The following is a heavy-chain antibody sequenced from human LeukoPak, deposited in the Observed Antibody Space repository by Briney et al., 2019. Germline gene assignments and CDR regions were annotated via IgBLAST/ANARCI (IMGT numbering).Heavy chain of an antibody. V-gene: IGHV3-21*01. CDR3: ARDSYWLGGTIGAFDI. CDR1: GFSFSTST. J-gene: IGHJ3*02. CDR2: ISSSGSST. D-gene: IGHD3-10*01. Sequence: GGSLRLSCAASGFSFSTSTMNWVRQAPGRGLEWVSSISSSGSSTYYADSVKGRFTISRDNAKNSLYLQINSLRAEDTALYYCARDSYWLGGTIGAFDIWGQGTMVTVSS.